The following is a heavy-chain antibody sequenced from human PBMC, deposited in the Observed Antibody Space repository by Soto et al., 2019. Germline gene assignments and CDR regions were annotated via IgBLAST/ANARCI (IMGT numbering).Heavy chain of an antibody. V-gene: IGHV3-21*01. CDR2: ISSSSSYI. J-gene: IGHJ6*02. D-gene: IGHD2-15*01. CDR3: ARVPQRVVVAATPGYYYGMDV. Sequence: GGSLRLSCAAPGFTFSSYSMNWVRQAPGKGLEWVSSISSSSSYIYYADSVKGRFTISRDNAKNSLYLQMNSLRAEDTAVYYCARVPQRVVVAATPGYYYGMDVWGQGTTVTVSS. CDR1: GFTFSSYS.